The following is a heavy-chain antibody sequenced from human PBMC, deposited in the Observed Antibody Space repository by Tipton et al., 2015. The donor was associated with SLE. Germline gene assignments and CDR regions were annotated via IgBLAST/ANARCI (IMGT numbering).Heavy chain of an antibody. CDR1: GGSISSHY. CDR2: IFYSGST. J-gene: IGHJ4*02. D-gene: IGHD5-12*01. Sequence: GLVKPSETLSLTCIVSGGSISSHYWSWIRQPPGKGLEWIGYIFYSGSTKYNPSLKSRVTISVDTSKNQFSLKLSSVTAADTAVYYCARIIISGYVGYFDYWGQGTLVTVSS. V-gene: IGHV4-59*11. CDR3: ARIIISGYVGYFDY.